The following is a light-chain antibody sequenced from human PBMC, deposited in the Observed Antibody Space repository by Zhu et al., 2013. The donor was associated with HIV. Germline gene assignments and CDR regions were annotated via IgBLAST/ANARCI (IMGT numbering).Light chain of an antibody. Sequence: QSALTQPASVSGSPGQSITISCTGTSSDVGGYNHVSWCQQYPGKAPKLMIYEVNKRPSGVPDRFSGSKSGNTASLTVSGLQAEDEADYYCNSYAGYTNKVFVFGTGTKVTVL. J-gene: IGLJ1*01. CDR1: SSDVGGYNH. CDR2: EVN. CDR3: NSYAGYTNKVFV. V-gene: IGLV2-8*01.